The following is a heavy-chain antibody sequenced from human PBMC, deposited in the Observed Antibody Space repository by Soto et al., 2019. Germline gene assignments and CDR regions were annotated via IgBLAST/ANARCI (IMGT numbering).Heavy chain of an antibody. CDR1: GGSVSSGSYY. J-gene: IGHJ4*02. D-gene: IGHD5-12*01. V-gene: IGHV4-61*01. Sequence: SETLSLTCTVSGGSVSSGSYYWSWIRQPPGKGLEWIGYIYYSGSTNYNPSLKSRVTISVDTSKNQFSLKLSSVTAADTAVYYCARGLYSGRFLGGYWGQGTLVTVSS. CDR2: IYYSGST. CDR3: ARGLYSGRFLGGY.